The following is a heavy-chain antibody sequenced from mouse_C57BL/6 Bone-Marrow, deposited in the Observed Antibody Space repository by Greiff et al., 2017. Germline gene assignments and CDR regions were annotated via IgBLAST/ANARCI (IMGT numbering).Heavy chain of an antibody. CDR3: ASPITTVVARYAMDY. CDR2: IWSGGST. D-gene: IGHD1-1*01. V-gene: IGHV2-2*01. CDR1: GFSLTSYG. J-gene: IGHJ4*01. Sequence: VQLKESGPGLVQPSQRLSITCTVSGFSLTSYGVHWVRQSPGKGLEWLGVIWSGGSTDYNAAFISRLSISKDNSKSQVFFKMNSLQADDTAIYYCASPITTVVARYAMDYWGQGTSVTVSS.